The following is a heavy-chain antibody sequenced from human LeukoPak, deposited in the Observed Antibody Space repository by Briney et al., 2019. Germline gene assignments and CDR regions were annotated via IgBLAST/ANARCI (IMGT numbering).Heavy chain of an antibody. V-gene: IGHV3-74*01. Sequence: GGSLRLSCAASGFTFSSYWMHWVRQAPGKGLVWVSRINSDGSSTNYADSVKGRFTISRDNAKSTLFLRMNSLRAEDTAVYYCARDEGYDSSGYYYPAKYEYWGQGNLVTVSS. D-gene: IGHD3-22*01. CDR1: GFTFSSYW. CDR2: INSDGSST. J-gene: IGHJ4*02. CDR3: ARDEGYDSSGYYYPAKYEY.